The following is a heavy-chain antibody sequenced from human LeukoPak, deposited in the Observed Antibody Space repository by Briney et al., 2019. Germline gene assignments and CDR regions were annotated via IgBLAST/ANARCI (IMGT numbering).Heavy chain of an antibody. D-gene: IGHD3-22*01. V-gene: IGHV4-59*01. CDR2: IYYSGST. CDR3: ALTYYYDSSGEGPDAFDI. Sequence: PSETLSLTCTVSGGSISSYYWSWLRQPPGKGLEWIGYIYYSGSTNYNPSLTSRVPISVDTSKNQFSLKLSSVTAADTAVYYCALTYYYDSSGEGPDAFDIWGQGTMVTVSS. J-gene: IGHJ3*02. CDR1: GGSISSYY.